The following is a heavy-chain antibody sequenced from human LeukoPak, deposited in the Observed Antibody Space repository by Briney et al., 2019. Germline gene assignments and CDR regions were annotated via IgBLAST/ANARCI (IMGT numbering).Heavy chain of an antibody. D-gene: IGHD3-10*01. CDR3: ARDKGGSGTGIDY. J-gene: IGHJ4*02. V-gene: IGHV1-2*02. CDR2: INPNSGGT. CDR1: GYTFTGYY. Sequence: GASVKVSCKASGYTFTGYYMHWVRQAPGQGLEWMGWINPNSGGTNYAQKFQGRVTMTRGTSISAAYMELSRLRSDDTAVYYCARDKGGSGTGIDYWGQGTLVTVSS.